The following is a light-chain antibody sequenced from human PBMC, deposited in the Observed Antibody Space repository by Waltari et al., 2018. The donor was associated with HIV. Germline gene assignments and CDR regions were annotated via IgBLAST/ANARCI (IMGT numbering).Light chain of an antibody. J-gene: IGLJ3*02. CDR1: RYEY. Sequence: QSVLTQPPSVSAAPGQKVTISCSGRYEYVSWYQHVPGAAPKLLIYDNNKRPSGIPDRFSGSKSGTSATLGITGLQTGDEADYYCGTWDPRLSAGVFGGGTKLTVL. CDR3: GTWDPRLSAGV. V-gene: IGLV1-51*01. CDR2: DNN.